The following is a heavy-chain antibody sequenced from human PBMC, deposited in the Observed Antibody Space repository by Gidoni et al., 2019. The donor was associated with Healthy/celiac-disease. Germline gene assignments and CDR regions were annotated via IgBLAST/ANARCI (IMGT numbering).Heavy chain of an antibody. CDR3: ARASTKGIAVAPLDI. CDR2: IYSGGST. V-gene: IGHV3-53*01. D-gene: IGHD6-19*01. CDR1: GFTVSSNY. Sequence: EVQLVESGGGLIQPGGSLRLSCAASGFTVSSNYMSWVRQAPGKGLEWVSVIYSGGSTYYADSVKGRFTISRDNSKNTLYLQMNSLRAEDTAVYYCARASTKGIAVAPLDIWGQGTMVTVSS. J-gene: IGHJ3*02.